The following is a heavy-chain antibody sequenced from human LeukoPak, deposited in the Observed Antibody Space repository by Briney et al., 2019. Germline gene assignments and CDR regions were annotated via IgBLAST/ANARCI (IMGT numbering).Heavy chain of an antibody. CDR3: ARSTMVQGVH. D-gene: IGHD3-10*01. J-gene: IGHJ4*02. V-gene: IGHV3-48*02. Sequence: PGGSLRLSCAASGFTFSSYSMNWVRQAPGKGLEWVSYISSSSSTIYYADSVKGRFTISRDNAKNSLCLQMNSLRDEDTAVYYCARSTMVQGVHWGQGTLVTVSS. CDR1: GFTFSSYS. CDR2: ISSSSSTI.